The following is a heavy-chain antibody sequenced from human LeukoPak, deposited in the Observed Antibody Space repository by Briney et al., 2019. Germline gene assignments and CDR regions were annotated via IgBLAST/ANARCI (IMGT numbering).Heavy chain of an antibody. V-gene: IGHV3-23*01. CDR3: AKFAACGGDCWGFDP. D-gene: IGHD2-21*02. Sequence: GGSLRPSCAASGFTFSSYAMSWVRQAPGKGLEWVSAISGSGGSTYYADSVKGRFTISRDNSKNTLYLQMNSLRAEDTAVYYCAKFAACGGDCWGFDPWGQGTLVTVSS. J-gene: IGHJ5*02. CDR1: GFTFSSYA. CDR2: ISGSGGST.